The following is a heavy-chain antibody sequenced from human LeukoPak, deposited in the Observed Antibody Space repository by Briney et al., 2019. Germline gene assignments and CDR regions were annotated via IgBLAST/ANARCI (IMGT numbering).Heavy chain of an antibody. CDR3: ARDGSVTTFAFDI. Sequence: GGSLRLSCAASGFTFSSFSMNWVRQAPGKGLDWVSSISSSSSYIYYADSVKGRFTVSRDNAKNSLYLQMNRLRAEDTAVYYCARDGSVTTFAFDIWGQGTMVTVSS. D-gene: IGHD4-17*01. J-gene: IGHJ3*02. V-gene: IGHV3-21*01. CDR1: GFTFSSFS. CDR2: ISSSSSYI.